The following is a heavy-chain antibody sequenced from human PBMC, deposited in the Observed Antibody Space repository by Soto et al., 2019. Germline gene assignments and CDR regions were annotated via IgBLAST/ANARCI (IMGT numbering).Heavy chain of an antibody. Sequence: QVQLVQSGAEVKKPGASVKVSCKASGYTFTSYGISWVRQAPGQGLEWMGWISAYNGNTNYAQKLQGRDTMTTDTSTSTAYMELRSLRSDDTAVYYCARVIDFWSGYYTGIPFDYWGQGTLVTVSS. CDR2: ISAYNGNT. CDR1: GYTFTSYG. J-gene: IGHJ4*02. CDR3: ARVIDFWSGYYTGIPFDY. D-gene: IGHD3-3*01. V-gene: IGHV1-18*04.